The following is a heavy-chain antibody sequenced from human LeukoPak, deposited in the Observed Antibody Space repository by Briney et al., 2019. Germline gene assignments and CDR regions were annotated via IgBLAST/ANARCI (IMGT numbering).Heavy chain of an antibody. D-gene: IGHD3-10*01. J-gene: IGHJ6*03. CDR1: GGSISSGSYY. CDR2: IYTSGST. CDR3: ARDRFGETKVGYYYYMDV. V-gene: IGHV4-61*02. Sequence: SETLSLTCTVSGGSISSGSYYWSWIRQPAGKGLEWIGRIYTSGSTNYNPSLKSRVTISVDTSKNQFSLKLSSVTAADTAVYYCARDRFGETKVGYYYYMDVWGKGTTVTISS.